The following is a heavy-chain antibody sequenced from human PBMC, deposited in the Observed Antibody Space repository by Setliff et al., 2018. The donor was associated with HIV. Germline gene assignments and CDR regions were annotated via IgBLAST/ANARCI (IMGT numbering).Heavy chain of an antibody. D-gene: IGHD3-22*01. CDR1: GGSISSGSYY. CDR2: IYTSGST. V-gene: IGHV4-61*02. Sequence: KPSETLSLTCTVSGGSISSGSYYWSWIRQPAGKGLEWIGRIYTSGSTNYNPSLKSRVTMSVDTSKNQFSLKLSSVTAADTAVYYCARDQANYYDSSGYYYFDYWGQGTLVTVSS. CDR3: ARDQANYYDSSGYYYFDY. J-gene: IGHJ4*02.